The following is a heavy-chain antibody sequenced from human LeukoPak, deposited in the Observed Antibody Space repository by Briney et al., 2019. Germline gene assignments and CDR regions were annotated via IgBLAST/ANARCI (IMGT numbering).Heavy chain of an antibody. CDR1: GGSIRSSYYY. CDR2: IYDSGST. Sequence: SETLSLTCTVSGGSIRSSYYYWGWIRQPPGKGLEWIGSIYDSGSTYYNPSLKSRVTISVDTSKNQFSLKLSSVTAADTAVYYCARVSGDYYDRPYYFDYWGQGILVTVSS. CDR3: ARVSGDYYDRPYYFDY. J-gene: IGHJ4*02. D-gene: IGHD3-22*01. V-gene: IGHV4-39*07.